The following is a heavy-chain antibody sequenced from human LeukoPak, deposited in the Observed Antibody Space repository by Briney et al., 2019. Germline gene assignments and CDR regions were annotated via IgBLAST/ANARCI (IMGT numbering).Heavy chain of an antibody. CDR3: ARRGYPVYYYYMDV. V-gene: IGHV1-18*01. D-gene: IGHD5-12*01. CDR2: ISADNGKT. J-gene: IGHJ6*03. CDR1: GYTFTIYG. Sequence: GASMKVSCKTSGYTFTIYGISWVRQAPGQGLEWMGWISADNGKTNYAQKLQGRVTMTTDTSTTTAYMELRSLRSDDTAVYYCARRGYPVYYYYMDVWGKGTTVTISS.